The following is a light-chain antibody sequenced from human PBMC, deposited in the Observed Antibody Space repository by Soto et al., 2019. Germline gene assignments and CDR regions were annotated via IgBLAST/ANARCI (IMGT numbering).Light chain of an antibody. Sequence: EIVLTQSPGTLSLSPGERATLSCRASQSVSSSYLVWYQQKPGQAPRLLIDAASSRATGIPDRFSGSGSGTDFTLTISSLELEDFAVYYCQQHTSSPHMYTFGQGTKLEIK. CDR3: QQHTSSPHMYT. V-gene: IGKV3-20*01. CDR1: QSVSSSY. J-gene: IGKJ2*01. CDR2: AAS.